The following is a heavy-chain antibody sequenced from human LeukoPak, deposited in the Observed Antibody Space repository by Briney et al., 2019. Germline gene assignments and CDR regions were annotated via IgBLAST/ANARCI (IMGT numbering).Heavy chain of an antibody. V-gene: IGHV3-9*01. CDR2: ISWNSGTI. D-gene: IGHD3-10*01. CDR1: GFTFHDYA. Sequence: GGSLRLSCAASGFTFHDYAIHWVRQAPGKGLEWVSGISWNSGTIGYADSVKGRFTISRDNAKNSLYLQMNSLRVEDTALYYCAKDQVAHYGSGNGENWFDPWGQGTLVTVSS. J-gene: IGHJ5*02. CDR3: AKDQVAHYGSGNGENWFDP.